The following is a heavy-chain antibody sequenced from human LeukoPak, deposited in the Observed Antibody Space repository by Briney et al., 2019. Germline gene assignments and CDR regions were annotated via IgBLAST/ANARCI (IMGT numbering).Heavy chain of an antibody. D-gene: IGHD5/OR15-5a*01. CDR1: GGTFSSYA. Sequence: SVTVSCKASGGTFSSYAISWVRQAPGQGLEWMGGIIPIFGTANYAQKFQGRVTITADKSTSTAYMELSSLRSEDTAVYYCARTSTPLHWFDPWGQGTLVTVSS. CDR3: ARTSTPLHWFDP. J-gene: IGHJ5*02. CDR2: IIPIFGTA. V-gene: IGHV1-69*06.